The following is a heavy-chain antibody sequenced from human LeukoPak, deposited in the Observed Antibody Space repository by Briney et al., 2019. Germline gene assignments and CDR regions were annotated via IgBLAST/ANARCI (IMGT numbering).Heavy chain of an antibody. V-gene: IGHV4-39*01. Sequence: PSETLSLTCTVSGGSITSTAYYWGWIRQPPGKGLEWIGSIFYSGNTFYNPSLKSRVTMSVDTSKNQFSLRLTSVTAADTAVYYCARSIRIPNIGAAGDFDYWGQGTLVTVSS. J-gene: IGHJ4*02. CDR2: IFYSGNT. CDR1: GGSITSTAYY. D-gene: IGHD6-13*01. CDR3: ARSIRIPNIGAAGDFDY.